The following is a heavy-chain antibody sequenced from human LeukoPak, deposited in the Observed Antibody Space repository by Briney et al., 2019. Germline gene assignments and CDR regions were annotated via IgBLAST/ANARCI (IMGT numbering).Heavy chain of an antibody. D-gene: IGHD5-18*01. CDR2: ITGAGTST. Sequence: GGSLRLSCVASGFTFKSYGMTWVRQLPGKGLEWLSSITGAGTSTKYADSVNGRFTISRDNSKNTLSLQMTGLRAEDTAVYYCARKVAVAMDLDYWGQGTLVTVSS. V-gene: IGHV3-23*01. CDR1: GFTFKSYG. J-gene: IGHJ4*02. CDR3: ARKVAVAMDLDY.